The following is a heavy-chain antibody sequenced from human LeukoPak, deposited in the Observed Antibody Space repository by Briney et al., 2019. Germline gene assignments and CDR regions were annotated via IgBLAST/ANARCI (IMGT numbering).Heavy chain of an antibody. J-gene: IGHJ4*02. V-gene: IGHV3-53*01. Sequence: GGSLRLSCAASGFIVSSSDMNWVRQAPGKGLQWVSVIQSDGGTYSANSARGRFTVSRDNSKNKVYLQMNSLRPEDTAVYYCARDSWAAGIFDYWGQGILVTVSS. CDR1: GFIVSSSD. D-gene: IGHD6-13*01. CDR2: IQSDGGT. CDR3: ARDSWAAGIFDY.